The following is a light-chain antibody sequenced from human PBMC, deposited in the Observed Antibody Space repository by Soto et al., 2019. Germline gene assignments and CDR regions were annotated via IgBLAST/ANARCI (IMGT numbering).Light chain of an antibody. J-gene: IGKJ2*01. CDR2: DAP. V-gene: IGKV1-5*01. CDR3: QQYNSYRYT. Sequence: DIQMTQSPSTLSASVGDRVTITCRASQSISSWLAWYQQKPGKAPKLLIYDAPSLESGVPSRFSGSGSGTEFTLTISCLQPDDFATYYCQQYNSYRYTFGQGTKLEIK. CDR1: QSISSW.